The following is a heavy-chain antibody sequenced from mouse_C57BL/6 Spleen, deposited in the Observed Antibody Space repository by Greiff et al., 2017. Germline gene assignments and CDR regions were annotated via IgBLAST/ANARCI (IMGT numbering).Heavy chain of an antibody. D-gene: IGHD1-1*01. CDR2: IHPNSGST. CDR3: ARRDTTVVAPFDY. J-gene: IGHJ2*01. V-gene: IGHV1-64*01. CDR1: GYTFTSYW. Sequence: QVQLQQPGAELVKPGASVKLSCKASGYTFTSYWMHWVKQRPGQCLEWIGMIHPNSGSTNYNEKFKSKATLTVDKSSSTAYMQLSSLTSEDSAVYYCARRDTTVVAPFDYWGQGTTLTVSS.